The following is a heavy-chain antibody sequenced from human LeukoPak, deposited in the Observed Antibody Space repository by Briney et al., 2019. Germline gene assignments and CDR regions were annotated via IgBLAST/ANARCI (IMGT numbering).Heavy chain of an antibody. D-gene: IGHD2-21*02. CDR3: VGGRYCGGDCY. CDR1: GLTFSTYC. CDR2: IYDDGSSS. V-gene: IGHV3-74*01. Sequence: QPGGSLRLSCAASGLTFSTYCMHWVRHAQGQGLVWLLSIYDDGSSSIYADSVKGRFTTATDNAKNTVFLQMISLKAEAAAVYYGVGGRYCGGDCYWGQGTLVTVSS. J-gene: IGHJ4*02.